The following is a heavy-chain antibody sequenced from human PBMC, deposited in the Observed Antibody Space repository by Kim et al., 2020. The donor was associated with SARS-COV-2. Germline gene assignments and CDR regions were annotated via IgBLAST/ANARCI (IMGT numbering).Heavy chain of an antibody. CDR1: GYTLTELS. Sequence: ASVKVSCKVSGYTLTELSMHWVRQAPGKGLEWMGGFDPEDGETIYAQKFQGRVTMTEDTSTDTAYMELSSLRSEDTAVYYCATPPPGPGDYYYMDVWSKGTTVAVSS. CDR2: FDPEDGET. V-gene: IGHV1-24*01. CDR3: ATPPPGPGDYYYMDV. J-gene: IGHJ6*03.